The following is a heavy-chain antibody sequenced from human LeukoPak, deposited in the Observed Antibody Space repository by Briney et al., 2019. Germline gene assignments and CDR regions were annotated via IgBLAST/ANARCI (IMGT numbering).Heavy chain of an antibody. J-gene: IGHJ4*02. D-gene: IGHD3-3*01. CDR2: INHSGST. CDR1: GGSFSGYY. V-gene: IGHV4-34*01. CDR3: ARSTYYDFWSGYHLGNFDY. Sequence: PSETLSLTCAVYGGSFSGYYWSWIRQPPGKGLEWIGEINHSGSTNYNPSLKSRVTISVDTSKNQFSLKLSSVAAADTAVYYCARSTYYDFWSGYHLGNFDYWGQGTLVTVSS.